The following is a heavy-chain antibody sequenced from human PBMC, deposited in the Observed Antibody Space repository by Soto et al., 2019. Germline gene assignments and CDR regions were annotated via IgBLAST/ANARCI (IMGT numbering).Heavy chain of an antibody. CDR3: ARDSPGGPAVRSGMDF. CDR1: GFSFSTYD. Sequence: GGSLRLSCAASGFSFSTYDMHWVRQATGKGLEWVSAIGTTGDTYYPGSVKGRFTISRENDKNLLYLQMNYLRAGDTAVYYCARDSPGGPAVRSGMDFWGQGTTVTVSS. D-gene: IGHD1-26*01. V-gene: IGHV3-13*04. CDR2: IGTTGDT. J-gene: IGHJ6*02.